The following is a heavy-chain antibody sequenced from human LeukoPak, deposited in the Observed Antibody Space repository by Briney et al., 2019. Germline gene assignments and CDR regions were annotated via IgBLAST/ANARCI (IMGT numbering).Heavy chain of an antibody. V-gene: IGHV3-74*01. Sequence: PWGSLILSCAASGFTFSSYWMHWVRQAPGKGLVWVSRINSDGSSTSYADSVKGRFTISRDNAKNTLYLQMNSLRAEDTAVYYCARAPHFVYYYYYGMDVWGQGTTVTVSS. J-gene: IGHJ6*02. D-gene: IGHD2/OR15-2a*01. CDR2: INSDGSST. CDR3: ARAPHFVYYYYYGMDV. CDR1: GFTFSSYW.